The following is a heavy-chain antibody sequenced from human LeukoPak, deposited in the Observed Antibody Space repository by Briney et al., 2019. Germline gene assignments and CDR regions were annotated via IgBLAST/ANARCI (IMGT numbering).Heavy chain of an antibody. J-gene: IGHJ5*02. V-gene: IGHV4-61*02. D-gene: IGHD2-21*02. CDR3: ARSVVVTAIWFDP. CDR1: GGSISSGSYY. CDR2: IYTSGST. Sequence: SQTLSLTCTVSGGSISSGSYYWSWIRQPAGKGLEWIGRIYTSGSTNYNPSLKSRVTISVDTSKNQFSLKLSSVTAADTAVYYCARSVVVTAIWFDPWGQGTLVTVSS.